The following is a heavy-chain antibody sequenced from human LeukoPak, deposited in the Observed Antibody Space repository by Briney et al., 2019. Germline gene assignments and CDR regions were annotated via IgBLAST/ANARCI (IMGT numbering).Heavy chain of an antibody. J-gene: IGHJ4*02. CDR3: ARDNPTYYDFWSGYYLDY. D-gene: IGHD3-3*01. CDR2: ISSSSSTI. V-gene: IGHV3-48*01. Sequence: GGSLRLSCAASGFTFSSYSMNWVRQAPGKGLEWVSYISSSSSTIYYADSVKGRFTISRDNAKNSLYLQMNSLRAEDTAVYYCARDNPTYYDFWSGYYLDYWGQGTLVTVSS. CDR1: GFTFSSYS.